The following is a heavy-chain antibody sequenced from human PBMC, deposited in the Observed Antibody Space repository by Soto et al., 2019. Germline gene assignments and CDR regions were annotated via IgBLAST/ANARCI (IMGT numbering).Heavy chain of an antibody. CDR1: GGSISSYY. Sequence: TVSGGSISSYYWSWIRQPPGKGLEWIGYIYYSGSTNYNPSLKSRVTISVDTSKNQFSLKLSSVTAADTAVYYCARVGFDTVTIDYWGQGTLVTVSS. CDR2: IYYSGST. D-gene: IGHD4-17*01. J-gene: IGHJ4*02. CDR3: ARVGFDTVTIDY. V-gene: IGHV4-59*01.